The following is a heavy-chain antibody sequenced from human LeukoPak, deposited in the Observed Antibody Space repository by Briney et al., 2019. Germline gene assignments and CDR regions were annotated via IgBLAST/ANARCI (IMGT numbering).Heavy chain of an antibody. CDR2: IYYSGRN. V-gene: IGHV4-39*01. D-gene: IGHD3-22*01. CDR1: GDSVSRSDSY. J-gene: IGHJ1*01. Sequence: SETLSLTCSVSGDSVSRSDSYWVWIRQPPGKGLEWIGTIYYSGRNYYSPSLKSRVTMSVDPSNNQFSLNLRSVTAADTALYYCARRRYYDGSGYLEWGQGTLLSVSS. CDR3: ARRRYYDGSGYLE.